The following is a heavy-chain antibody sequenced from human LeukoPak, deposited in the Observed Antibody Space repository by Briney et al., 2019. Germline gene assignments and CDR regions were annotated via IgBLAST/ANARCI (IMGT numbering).Heavy chain of an antibody. CDR2: IFYTGNT. J-gene: IGHJ5*02. D-gene: IGHD4-23*01. CDR3: SRDSYTVVTPGSWLDP. Sequence: PSETLSLTCTVSGGSISSGDNSWSWLRQPPGKGLEWIGYIFYTGNTYYNPSLKSRVIISVGTSKNQFSLKLSSVTAADTAVYYCSRDSYTVVTPGSWLDPWGPGALVTVSS. V-gene: IGHV4-30-4*01. CDR1: GGSISSGDNS.